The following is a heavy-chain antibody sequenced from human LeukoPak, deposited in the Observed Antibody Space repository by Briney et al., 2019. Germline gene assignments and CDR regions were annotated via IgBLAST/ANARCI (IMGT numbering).Heavy chain of an antibody. D-gene: IGHD3-10*01. CDR3: ARHGITMVRGVIIINYMDV. V-gene: IGHV4-39*01. Sequence: SETLCLTCTVSVVSLSSSNSYWGWIRQPPGKGLGWIGSIYYSESTYQNTSLKSRVTISVDSSNYQFTLKLSSVTAADTAVYYCARHGITMVRGVIIINYMDVWGKGTTVTISS. CDR1: VVSLSSSNSY. CDR2: IYYSEST. J-gene: IGHJ6*03.